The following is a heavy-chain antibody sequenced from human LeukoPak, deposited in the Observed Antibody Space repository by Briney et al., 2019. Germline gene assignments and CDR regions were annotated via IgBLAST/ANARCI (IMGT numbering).Heavy chain of an antibody. V-gene: IGHV1-69*04. CDR2: IIPILGIA. J-gene: IGHJ6*02. CDR3: ASAPSDYYYGMDV. CDR1: GGTFSSYA. Sequence: SVKVSCKASGGTFSSYAISWVRQAPGQGLEWMGRIIPILGIANYAQKFQGRVTITADKSTSTAYMELSSLRSEDTAVYYCASAPSDYYYGMDVWGQGTTVTVSS.